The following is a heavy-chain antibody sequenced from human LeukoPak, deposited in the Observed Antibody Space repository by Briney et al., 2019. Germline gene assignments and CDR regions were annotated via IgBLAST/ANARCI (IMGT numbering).Heavy chain of an antibody. V-gene: IGHV3-33*08. CDR1: EFTLSSYA. J-gene: IGHJ6*02. CDR2: IWFDGKNE. Sequence: SLRLSCAASEFTLSSYAMSWVRQAPGKGLEWVADIWFDGKNEHFAGSVKGRFTISRDNSKNTMYLQINSLRAEDTAVYYCARDRHCANGVCHSPPGMDVWGQGTTVTVSS. CDR3: ARDRHCANGVCHSPPGMDV. D-gene: IGHD2-8*01.